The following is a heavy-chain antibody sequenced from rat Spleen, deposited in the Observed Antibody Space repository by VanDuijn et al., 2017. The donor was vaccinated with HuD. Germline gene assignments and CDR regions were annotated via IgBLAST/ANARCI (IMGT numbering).Heavy chain of an antibody. V-gene: IGHV5-29*01. J-gene: IGHJ3*01. CDR1: GFTFSNYG. CDR2: INYDGSST. D-gene: IGHD1-2*01. CDR3: ARLSIAAVWDWCAC. Sequence: EVQLVESGGALVQPGRSLKLSCAASGFTFSNYGMAWVRQAPTKGLEWVATINYDGSSTHYRDSRKGRFTISRDTAKSTLFLQMGSLRSEDTATYYCARLSIAAVWDWCACWGQGTLVTVSS.